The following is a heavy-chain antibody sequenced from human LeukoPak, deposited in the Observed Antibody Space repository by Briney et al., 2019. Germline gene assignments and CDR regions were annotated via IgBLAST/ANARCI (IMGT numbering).Heavy chain of an antibody. D-gene: IGHD3-10*01. J-gene: IGHJ5*02. Sequence: SETLSLTCTVSGGSISSSSYYWSWIRQPAGKGLEWIGRIYTSGSTNYNPSLKSRVTISVDTSKNQFSLKLSSVTAADTAVYYCARARQNYYGSGSYYRTWGQGTLVTVSS. CDR3: ARARQNYYGSGSYYRT. CDR2: IYTSGST. V-gene: IGHV4-61*02. CDR1: GGSISSSSYY.